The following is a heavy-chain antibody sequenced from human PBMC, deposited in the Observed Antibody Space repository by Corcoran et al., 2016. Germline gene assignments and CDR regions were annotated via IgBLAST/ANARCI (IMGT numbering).Heavy chain of an antibody. CDR3: AFWGSSGWYNY. V-gene: IGHV4-34*01. CDR2: INHSGST. J-gene: IGHJ4*02. CDR1: GGSFSGYY. D-gene: IGHD6-19*01. Sequence: QVQLQQWGAGLLKPSETLSLTCAVYGGSFSGYYWSWIRQPPGKGLEWIGEINHSGSTNYNPSLKSRVTISVDTSKNQFSLKLSSVTAADTAVYYCAFWGSSGWYNYWGQGTLVTVSS.